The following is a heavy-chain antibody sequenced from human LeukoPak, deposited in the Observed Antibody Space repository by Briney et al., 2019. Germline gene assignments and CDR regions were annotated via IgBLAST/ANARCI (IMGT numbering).Heavy chain of an antibody. CDR1: GYTFTNYA. CDR3: ARDQAYYDSNGYYGRFDY. D-gene: IGHD3-22*01. V-gene: IGHV1-46*01. J-gene: IGHJ4*02. CDR2: ISPTGTRT. Sequence: EASVKVSCKASGYTFTNYAMNWVRQAPGQGLEWVGLISPTGTRTLYAQKFQGRITLTRDMSATTDYMELSSLTSEDTAVYYCARDQAYYDSNGYYGRFDYWGQGTLVTVSS.